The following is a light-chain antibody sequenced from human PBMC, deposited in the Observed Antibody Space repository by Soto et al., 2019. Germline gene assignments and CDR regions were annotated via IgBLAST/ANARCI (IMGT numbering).Light chain of an antibody. V-gene: IGLV2-23*02. J-gene: IGLJ3*02. Sequence: QSALTQPASVSGSPGQSITISCTGTSSDVGTYNLVSWYQHHPGKAPKLMIYDVTKRPSGVSNRFSGSKSGNMASLTISGLQAEDEADYYCCSYASTNTLVFGGGTKLTVL. CDR1: SSDVGTYNL. CDR3: CSYASTNTLV. CDR2: DVT.